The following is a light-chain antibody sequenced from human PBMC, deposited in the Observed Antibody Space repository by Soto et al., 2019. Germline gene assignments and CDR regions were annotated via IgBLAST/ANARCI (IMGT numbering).Light chain of an antibody. CDR3: QQYGSSPYT. V-gene: IGKV3-20*01. J-gene: IGKJ2*01. CDR1: QSVRNSY. CDR2: GAS. Sequence: EILLTQSPGTLSLSPGERATLSCRASQSVRNSYLAWYQQKPGQAPRLLIYGASGRATGIPDRFSVSGSGTDFTLTISRLEPEDFAVYYCQQYGSSPYTFGQGTKLEI.